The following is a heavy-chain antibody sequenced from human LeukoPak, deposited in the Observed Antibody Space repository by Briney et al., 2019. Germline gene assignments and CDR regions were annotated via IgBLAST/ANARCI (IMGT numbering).Heavy chain of an antibody. Sequence: GASVKVSCKASGGTFSSYAISWVRQAPGQGLEWMGGIIPIFGTANYAQKFQGRVTMTRNTSISTAYMELSSLRSEDTAVYYCARGLRVVRGVRSLGYWGQGTLVTVSS. CDR1: GGTFSSYA. CDR2: IIPIFGTA. V-gene: IGHV1-69*05. CDR3: ARGLRVVRGVRSLGY. D-gene: IGHD3-10*01. J-gene: IGHJ4*02.